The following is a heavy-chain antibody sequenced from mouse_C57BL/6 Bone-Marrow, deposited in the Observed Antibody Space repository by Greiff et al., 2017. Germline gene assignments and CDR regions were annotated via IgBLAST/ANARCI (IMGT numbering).Heavy chain of an antibody. J-gene: IGHJ3*01. CDR1: GYTFTSYG. CDR2: IYPRSGNT. Sequence: QVQLQQSGAELARPGASVKLSCKASGYTFTSYGISWVKQSTGQGLEWIGEIYPRSGNTYYNEKLKGKATLTADKSSSTAYMELRSLTSEDSAVYFCARSGSYYSNYLAWFAYWGQGTVVTVSA. D-gene: IGHD2-5*01. CDR3: ARSGSYYSNYLAWFAY. V-gene: IGHV1-81*01.